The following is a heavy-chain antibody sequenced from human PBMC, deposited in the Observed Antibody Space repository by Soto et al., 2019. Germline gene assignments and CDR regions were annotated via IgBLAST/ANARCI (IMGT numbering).Heavy chain of an antibody. CDR3: ATRYDFWSGSPIGYMDV. CDR1: GGSISSYY. CDR2: IYYSGST. Sequence: SETLSLTCTVSGGSISSYYWSWIRQPPGKGLEWIGYIYYSGSTNYNPSLKSRVTISVDTSKNQFSLKLSSVTAADTAVYYCATRYDFWSGSPIGYMDVWGKGTTVTVSS. V-gene: IGHV4-59*08. J-gene: IGHJ6*03. D-gene: IGHD3-3*01.